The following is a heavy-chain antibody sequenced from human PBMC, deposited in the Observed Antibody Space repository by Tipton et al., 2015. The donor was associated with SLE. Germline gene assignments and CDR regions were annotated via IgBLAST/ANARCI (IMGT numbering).Heavy chain of an antibody. D-gene: IGHD2-2*01. Sequence: QSGPEVKKPGASVKVSCKASGYTFTSYGISWVRQAPGQGLEWMGWISAYNGNTNYAQKLQGRVTVTTDTSTSTAFMELRSLRSGDTAVYYCTGGGYCSSTSCSYYYYYGMDFWGQGP. V-gene: IGHV1-18*01. CDR2: ISAYNGNT. J-gene: IGHJ6*02. CDR3: TGGGYCSSTSCSYYYYYGMDF. CDR1: GYTFTSYG.